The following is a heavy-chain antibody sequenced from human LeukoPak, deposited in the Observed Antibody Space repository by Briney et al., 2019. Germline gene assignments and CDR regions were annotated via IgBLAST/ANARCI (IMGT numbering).Heavy chain of an antibody. CDR1: GLTLSTYA. CDR3: ARYYHDYTGYMHYGMDV. Sequence: GGSLRLSCSGSGLTLSTYAMHWVRQAPGKGLEYVSAIDTDGGGTYYADSVKGRFTISRDNAKNSVYLQMNSLRAEDTGVYYCARYYHDYTGYMHYGMDVWGQGTTVTVSS. D-gene: IGHD3-9*01. J-gene: IGHJ6*02. CDR2: IDTDGGGT. V-gene: IGHV3-64*04.